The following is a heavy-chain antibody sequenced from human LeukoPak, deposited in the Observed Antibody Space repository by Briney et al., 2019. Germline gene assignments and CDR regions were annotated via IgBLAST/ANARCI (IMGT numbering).Heavy chain of an antibody. CDR3: ARDNSVEDTAWWFDP. Sequence: ASVNVSCKASGGTFSIYAISWVRQAPGQGLEWMGIINPSGGSTSYAQKFQGRVTMTRDMSTSTDYMELSSLRSEDTAVYYCARDNSVEDTAWWFDPWGQGTLVTVSS. J-gene: IGHJ5*02. CDR1: GGTFSIYA. CDR2: INPSGGST. V-gene: IGHV1-46*01. D-gene: IGHD4-23*01.